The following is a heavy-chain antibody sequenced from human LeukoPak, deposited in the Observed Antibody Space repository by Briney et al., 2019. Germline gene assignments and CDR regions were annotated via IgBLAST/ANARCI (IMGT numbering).Heavy chain of an antibody. CDR1: GDSLSSYY. CDR3: ARVIYCGGDCYYPDY. V-gene: IGHV4-4*07. Sequence: SETLSLTCTVSGDSLSSYYWSWIRQPAGKGLEWIGRIYTSGSTNYNPSLKSRVTISLDMSNNQFSLKLRSVTAVDTAVYYCARVIYCGGDCYYPDYWGQGTLVTVSS. CDR2: IYTSGST. D-gene: IGHD2-21*02. J-gene: IGHJ4*02.